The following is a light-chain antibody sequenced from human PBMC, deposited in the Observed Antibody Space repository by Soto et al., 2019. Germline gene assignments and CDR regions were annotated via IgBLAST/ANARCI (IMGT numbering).Light chain of an antibody. CDR3: SSYTSDRTFV. CDR1: GSDIGGYNH. J-gene: IGLJ1*01. CDR2: EVT. Sequence: QSALTQPASVSGSPGQSITISCTGTGSDIGGYNHVSWYQHHPGKAPKLIIYEVTNRPSGVSNRFSGSKSGNTASLTISGLQAEDEADYYCSSYTSDRTFVFGSGTKVTVL. V-gene: IGLV2-14*01.